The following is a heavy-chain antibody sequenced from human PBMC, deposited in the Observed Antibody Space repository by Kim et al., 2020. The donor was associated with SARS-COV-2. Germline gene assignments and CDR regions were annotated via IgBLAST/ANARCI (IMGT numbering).Heavy chain of an antibody. Sequence: GGSLRLSCAASGFTFSSYAMSWVRQAPGKGLEWVSAISGSGGSTYYADSVKGRFTISRDNSKNTLYLQMNSLRAEDTAVYYCAKDYRRSGSYTYYYGMDVWGQGTTVTVSS. J-gene: IGHJ6*02. CDR2: ISGSGGST. D-gene: IGHD3-10*01. CDR3: AKDYRRSGSYTYYYGMDV. V-gene: IGHV3-23*01. CDR1: GFTFSSYA.